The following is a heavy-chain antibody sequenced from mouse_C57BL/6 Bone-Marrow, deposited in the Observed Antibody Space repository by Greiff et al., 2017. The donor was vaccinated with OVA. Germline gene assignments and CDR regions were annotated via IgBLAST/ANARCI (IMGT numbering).Heavy chain of an antibody. Sequence: QVQLKQPGAELVMPGASVKLSCKASGYTFTSYWMHWVKQRPGQGLEWIGEIDPSDSYTNYNQKFKGKSTLTVDKSSSTAYMQLSSLTSEDSAVYYCATLGKLMAMDYWGQGTSVTVSS. CDR2: IDPSDSYT. J-gene: IGHJ4*01. V-gene: IGHV1-69*01. D-gene: IGHD2-3*01. CDR1: GYTFTSYW. CDR3: ATLGKLMAMDY.